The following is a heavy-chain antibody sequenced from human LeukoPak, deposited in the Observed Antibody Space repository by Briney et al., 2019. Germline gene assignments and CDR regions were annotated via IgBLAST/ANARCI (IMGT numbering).Heavy chain of an antibody. Sequence: SETLSLTCAVYGGSFSGYYWSWIRQPPGKGLEWIGEINHSGSTNYNPSLKSRVTISVDTSKNQFSLKLSSVTAADTAVYYCARVGDSVGAKDYWGRGTLVTVSS. CDR3: ARVGDSVGAKDY. D-gene: IGHD4-17*01. V-gene: IGHV4-34*01. J-gene: IGHJ4*02. CDR2: INHSGST. CDR1: GGSFSGYY.